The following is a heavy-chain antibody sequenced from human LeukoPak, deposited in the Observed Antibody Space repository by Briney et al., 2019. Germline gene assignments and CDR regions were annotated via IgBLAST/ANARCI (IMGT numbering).Heavy chain of an antibody. CDR2: ISYSGNT. CDR1: GGSISSGGYS. V-gene: IGHV4-61*08. D-gene: IGHD3-22*01. Sequence: PSETLSLTCAVSGGSISSGGYSWSWIRQPPGKGLEWIGYISYSGNTIYNPSLKSRVTISVDTSKSQFSLKLTSLTAADTAVYYCARGTNHYDSSAYFPFDYWGQGTLVTVSS. CDR3: ARGTNHYDSSAYFPFDY. J-gene: IGHJ4*02.